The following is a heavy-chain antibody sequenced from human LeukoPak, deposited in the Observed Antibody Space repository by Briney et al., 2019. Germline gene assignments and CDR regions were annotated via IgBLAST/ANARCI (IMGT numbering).Heavy chain of an antibody. Sequence: GGSLTLSCAASGFTFSSYTMNWVRQAPGKGLEWVSSISSSRSSIYYADSMKGRFTISRDNAKNSLYLQMNSLRAEDTAVYYCAKSFWWFGEFSPFDYWGQGTLVTVSS. D-gene: IGHD3-10*01. CDR1: GFTFSSYT. CDR2: ISSSRSSI. V-gene: IGHV3-21*01. CDR3: AKSFWWFGEFSPFDY. J-gene: IGHJ4*02.